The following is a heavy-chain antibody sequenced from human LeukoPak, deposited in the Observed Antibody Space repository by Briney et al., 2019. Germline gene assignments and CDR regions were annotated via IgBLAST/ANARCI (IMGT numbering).Heavy chain of an antibody. CDR3: TTGCDSSGYTGPSVVVDY. D-gene: IGHD3-22*01. Sequence: PGGSLRLSCAASGFTFSSYSMNWVRQAPGKGLEWVGRIKSKTDGGTTDYAAPVKGRFTISRDDSKNTLYLQMNSLKTEDTAVYYCTTGCDSSGYTGPSVVVDYWGQGTLVTVSS. J-gene: IGHJ4*02. CDR1: GFTFSSYS. V-gene: IGHV3-15*07. CDR2: IKSKTDGGTT.